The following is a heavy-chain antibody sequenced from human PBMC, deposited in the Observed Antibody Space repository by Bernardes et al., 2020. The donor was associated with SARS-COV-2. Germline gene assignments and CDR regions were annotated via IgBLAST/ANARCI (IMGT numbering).Heavy chain of an antibody. CDR3: ARDHGNFMDV. V-gene: IGHV3-21*01. Sequence: GGSLRLSCAASGFTLSSNSMNWVRQAPGKGLEWVSSISSSSTYIYYSDLVKGRFTISRDNAKNSLYLQMNGLRAEDTAVYYCARDHGNFMDVWGQGTTVTVSS. CDR2: ISSSSTYI. J-gene: IGHJ6*02. D-gene: IGHD4-17*01. CDR1: GFTLSSNS.